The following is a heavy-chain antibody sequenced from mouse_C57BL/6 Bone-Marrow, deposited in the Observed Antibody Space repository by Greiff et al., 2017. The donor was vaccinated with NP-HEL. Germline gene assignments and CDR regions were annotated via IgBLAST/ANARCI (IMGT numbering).Heavy chain of an antibody. CDR2: IDPSDSYT. CDR3: ARPLGDYFDY. Sequence: VQLQQPGAELVMPGASVKLSCKASGYTFTSYWMHWVKQRPGQGLEWIGEIDPSDSYTNYNQKFKGKSTLTVDKSSSTAYMQLSSLTSEDSAVYYCARPLGDYFDYWGQGTTLTVSS. CDR1: GYTFTSYW. J-gene: IGHJ2*01. V-gene: IGHV1-69*01. D-gene: IGHD3-3*01.